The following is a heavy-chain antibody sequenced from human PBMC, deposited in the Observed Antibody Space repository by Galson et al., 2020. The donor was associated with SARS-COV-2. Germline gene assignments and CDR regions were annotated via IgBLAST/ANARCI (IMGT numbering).Heavy chain of an antibody. Sequence: GGSLRLSCAASGLTFNKYTMNWVRQSPGKGPEWLSSMSSSDTQIFYAASVRGRFTISRDDARNSLYLQMNSLSAGDTAVYYCARAVGTAAFYYWYFDLWGRGTLVTVSS. V-gene: IGHV3-21*01. D-gene: IGHD6-13*01. CDR1: GLTFNKYT. CDR2: MSSSDTQI. J-gene: IGHJ2*01. CDR3: ARAVGTAAFYYWYFDL.